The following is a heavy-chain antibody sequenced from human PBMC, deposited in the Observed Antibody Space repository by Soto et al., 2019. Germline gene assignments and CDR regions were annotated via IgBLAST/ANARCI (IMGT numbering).Heavy chain of an antibody. J-gene: IGHJ6*02. CDR3: ARNRLRQYYYGMDV. Sequence: GESLKISCKGSGYNFINHWIAWVRQMPGKGLEWMGIVYPDDSDTRYSPSFRGQVTISADKSISHVYLQWSSLKASDTAMYYCARNRLRQYYYGMDVWGQGTTVTVSS. V-gene: IGHV5-51*01. CDR2: VYPDDSDT. D-gene: IGHD3-10*01. CDR1: GYNFINHW.